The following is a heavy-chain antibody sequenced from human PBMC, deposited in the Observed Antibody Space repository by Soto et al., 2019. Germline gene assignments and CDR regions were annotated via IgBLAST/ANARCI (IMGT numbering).Heavy chain of an antibody. CDR3: AGGRYCISTSCYPYY. CDR1: GFTFSSYW. V-gene: IGHV3-74*01. Sequence: EVPLVESGGGLVQPGGSLRLSCAASGFTFSSYWMHWVRQAPGKGLVWVSRINSDGSSTSYADSVKGRFTISRDHAKNTLYLQMNSLRAEDTAVYYCAGGRYCISTSCYPYYWGQGTLVTVSS. J-gene: IGHJ4*02. D-gene: IGHD2-2*01. CDR2: INSDGSST.